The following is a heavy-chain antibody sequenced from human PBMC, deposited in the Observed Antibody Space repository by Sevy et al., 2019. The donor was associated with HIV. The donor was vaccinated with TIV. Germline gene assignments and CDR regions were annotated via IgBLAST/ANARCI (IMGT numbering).Heavy chain of an antibody. CDR3: ARAPPVRSGDDSLNWFAP. D-gene: IGHD5-12*01. Sequence: SETLSLTCTVSGGSISAYHWSWIRQPPGKGLEWIGYIHYTGSTKYNPSLESRVTISVDTSKNQLSLKLSSVTAADTAVYYCARAPPVRSGDDSLNWFAPWGQGTLVTVSS. V-gene: IGHV4-59*01. CDR2: IHYTGST. J-gene: IGHJ5*02. CDR1: GGSISAYH.